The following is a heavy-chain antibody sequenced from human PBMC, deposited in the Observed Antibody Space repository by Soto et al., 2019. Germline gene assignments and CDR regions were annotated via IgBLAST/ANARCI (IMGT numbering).Heavy chain of an antibody. CDR3: ARDHGDCSCGSCYHDY. J-gene: IGHJ4*02. CDR2: IIPILGIA. CDR1: GGTFSSYT. D-gene: IGHD2-15*01. Sequence: QVQLVQSGAEVKKPGSSVKVSCKASGGTFSSYTISWVRQAPGQGLEWMGRIIPILGIANYAQKFQGRVTITADKSTSTAYMELSSLRSEDTAVYYCARDHGDCSCGSCYHDYWGQGTLVTVSS. V-gene: IGHV1-69*08.